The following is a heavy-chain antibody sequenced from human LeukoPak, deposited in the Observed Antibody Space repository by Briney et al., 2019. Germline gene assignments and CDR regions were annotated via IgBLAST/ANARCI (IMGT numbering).Heavy chain of an antibody. CDR2: IYSSGST. D-gene: IGHD3-16*01. CDR3: ARKNGDY. J-gene: IGHJ4*02. CDR1: GASISAFH. Sequence: SETLSLTCTVSGASISAFHWTWFRQPPGKALEWIGLIYSSGSTHLNPSLKTGVAMSLDPTKNQLSLRLTSPTAADKAMYYCARKNGDYWGQGNLVTVSS. V-gene: IGHV4-4*07.